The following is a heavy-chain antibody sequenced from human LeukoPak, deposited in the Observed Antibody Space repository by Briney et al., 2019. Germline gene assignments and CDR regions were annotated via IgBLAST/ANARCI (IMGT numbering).Heavy chain of an antibody. J-gene: IGHJ4*02. Sequence: SETLSLTCAVYGGSFSGYYWSWIRQPPGKGLEWIGEINHSGSTNYNPSLKSRVTISVDTSKNQFSLKLSSVTAADTAVYYCARTYYYDSSGYYYPFLFDYWGQGTLVTVSS. CDR2: INHSGST. CDR1: GGSFSGYY. D-gene: IGHD3-22*01. V-gene: IGHV4-34*01. CDR3: ARTYYYDSSGYYYPFLFDY.